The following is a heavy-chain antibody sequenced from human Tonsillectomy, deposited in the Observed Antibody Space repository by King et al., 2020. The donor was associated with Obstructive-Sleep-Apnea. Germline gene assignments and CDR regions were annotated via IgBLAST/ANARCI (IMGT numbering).Heavy chain of an antibody. V-gene: IGHV4-34*01. CDR2: INHSGST. J-gene: IGHJ5*02. D-gene: IGHD6-13*01. CDR1: GGSFSDYY. CDR3: ARGSGATAVNWFDP. Sequence: VQLQQWGAGLLKPSETLSLTCAVFGGSFSDYYWSWIRQPPGKGLEWIGEINHSGSTNYNPSLKSRVTISVDTSKNQFSLKLSSVTAADTAAYYCARGSGATAVNWFDPWGHGTLVTVSS.